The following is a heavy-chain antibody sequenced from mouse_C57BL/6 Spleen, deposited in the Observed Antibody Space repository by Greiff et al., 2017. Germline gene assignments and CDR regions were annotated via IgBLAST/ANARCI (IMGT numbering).Heavy chain of an antibody. J-gene: IGHJ2*01. CDR3: ARRGSYGDYFDY. D-gene: IGHD1-1*01. CDR2: INPNNGGT. V-gene: IGHV1-22*01. Sequence: VQLQQSGPELVKPGASVKMSCKASGYTFTDYNMHWVKQSHGKSLEWIGYINPNNGGTSYNQKFKGKATLTVNKSSSTAYMELRSLTSEDPAVYYCARRGSYGDYFDYWGQGTTLTVSS. CDR1: GYTFTDYN.